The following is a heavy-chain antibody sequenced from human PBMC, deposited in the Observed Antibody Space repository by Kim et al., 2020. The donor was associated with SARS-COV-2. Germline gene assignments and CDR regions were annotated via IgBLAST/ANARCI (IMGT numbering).Heavy chain of an antibody. Sequence: GGSLRLSCAASGFTFSSYGMHWVRQAPGKGLEWVAVIWYDGSNKYYADSVKGRFTISRDNSKNTLYLQMNSLRAEDTAVYYCARDKGDDYIWGRYRYNALEYWGQGTLVTVSS. CDR1: GFTFSSYG. CDR2: IWYDGSNK. D-gene: IGHD3-16*02. V-gene: IGHV3-33*01. J-gene: IGHJ4*02. CDR3: ARDKGDDYIWGRYRYNALEY.